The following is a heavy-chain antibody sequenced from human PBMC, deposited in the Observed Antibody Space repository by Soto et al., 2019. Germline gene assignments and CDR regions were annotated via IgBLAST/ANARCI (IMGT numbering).Heavy chain of an antibody. CDR1: GFTFKNYG. Sequence: QVQLVESGGGVVQPGRSLRLSCAVSGFTFKNYGMHWVRQAPGKGLEWVAVILYDGSYKYYADSVQGRFTISIHNSKNKLYQQMNSLRAEDTAVYYCAKDAYYYDSGGDFEGGYFDYWGQGALVTVSS. CDR2: ILYDGSYK. CDR3: AKDAYYYDSGGDFEGGYFDY. D-gene: IGHD3-22*01. J-gene: IGHJ4*02. V-gene: IGHV3-30*18.